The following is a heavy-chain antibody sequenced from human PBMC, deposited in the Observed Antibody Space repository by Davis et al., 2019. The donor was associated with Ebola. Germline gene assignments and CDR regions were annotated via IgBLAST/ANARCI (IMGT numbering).Heavy chain of an antibody. Sequence: GESLKISCAASGFTFSSYAMSWVRQAPGKGLEWVSAISGSGGSTYYADSVKGRFTISRDNSKNTRYLQMNSLRAEDTAVYYCAKSPLSSGWLYFDYWGQGTLVTVSS. CDR3: AKSPLSSGWLYFDY. V-gene: IGHV3-23*01. CDR2: ISGSGGST. CDR1: GFTFSSYA. D-gene: IGHD6-19*01. J-gene: IGHJ4*02.